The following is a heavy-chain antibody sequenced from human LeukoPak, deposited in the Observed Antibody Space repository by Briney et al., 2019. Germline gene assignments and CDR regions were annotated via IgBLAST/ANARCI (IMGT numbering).Heavy chain of an antibody. CDR1: GGSISSYY. CDR3: ARPNYYYDSSGYSVQRNKYYFDY. D-gene: IGHD3-22*01. Sequence: SETLSLTCTVSGGSISSYYWNWIRQPAGKGLDWIGRIYTSGSTNYNPSLKSRVTISVDTSKNQFSLKLSSVTAADTAVYYCARPNYYYDSSGYSVQRNKYYFDYWGQGTLVTVSS. J-gene: IGHJ4*02. V-gene: IGHV4-4*07. CDR2: IYTSGST.